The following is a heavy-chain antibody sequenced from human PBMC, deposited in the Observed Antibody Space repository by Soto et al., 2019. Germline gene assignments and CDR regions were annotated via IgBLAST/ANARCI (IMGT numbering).Heavy chain of an antibody. Sequence: QVQLQESGPGLVKPSDTLSLICAVSGNSITGNNWWGWIRQSPGKGLEWIGYIYFSGKTHYNPSLNSRVTMSVDTSKNQFSLRLSSVTAVDTAVYFCVRKPDGYYPFDHWGQGTLVTVSS. D-gene: IGHD2-8*01. CDR1: GNSITGNNW. V-gene: IGHV4-28*01. J-gene: IGHJ4*02. CDR2: IYFSGKT. CDR3: VRKPDGYYPFDH.